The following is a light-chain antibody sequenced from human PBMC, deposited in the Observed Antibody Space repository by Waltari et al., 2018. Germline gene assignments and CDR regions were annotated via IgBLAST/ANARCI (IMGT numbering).Light chain of an antibody. J-gene: IGLJ3*02. V-gene: IGLV2-23*02. CDR1: SSHAGSYKL. Sequence: QSALSQPASVSGSPGQSITISCTGTSSHAGSYKLVPWYQQHPGKVPKLIIFEVNKRPSGVSNRFSGSKSGNTASLTISGLQPEDEADYYCCSYASDITLVFGGGTKLTVL. CDR3: CSYASDITLV. CDR2: EVN.